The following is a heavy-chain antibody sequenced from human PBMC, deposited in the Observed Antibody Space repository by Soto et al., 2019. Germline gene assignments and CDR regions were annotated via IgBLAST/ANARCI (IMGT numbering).Heavy chain of an antibody. V-gene: IGHV3-9*01. J-gene: IGHJ3*02. CDR2: ISWNSGSI. Sequence: EVQLVESGGGLVQPGRSLSLSCAASGFTFDDYAMHWVRQAPGKGLEWVSGISWNSGSIGYADSVKGRFTISRDNAKNSLYLQMNSLRAEDTALYYCAKLLGGDYDAFDIWGQGTMVTVSS. CDR1: GFTFDDYA. CDR3: AKLLGGDYDAFDI. D-gene: IGHD4-17*01.